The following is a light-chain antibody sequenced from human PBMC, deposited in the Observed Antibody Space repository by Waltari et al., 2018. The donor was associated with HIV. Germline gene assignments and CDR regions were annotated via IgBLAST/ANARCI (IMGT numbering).Light chain of an antibody. CDR1: QSLSNTN. CDR2: GAS. V-gene: IGKV3-15*01. CDR3: QQYNNWPPT. J-gene: IGKJ2*01. Sequence: EIVMTQSPATLSVSPGERATLSCGASQSLSNTNLAWYQQKPGQAPRLLIHGASTRATGIPARFSGSGSGTEFTLTISSLQSEDSAIYYCQQYNNWPPTFGQGARLEIQ.